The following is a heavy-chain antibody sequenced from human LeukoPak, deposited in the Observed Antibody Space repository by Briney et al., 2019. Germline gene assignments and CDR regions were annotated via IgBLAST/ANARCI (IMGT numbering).Heavy chain of an antibody. CDR2: MNPNSGNA. CDR3: AREVGAPANWFDP. V-gene: IGHV1-8*03. Sequence: ASVKVSCKTSGYTFSNYDINWVRQAAGQGLEWMGWMNPNSGNAAYAQKFQGRVTITRNTSITTAYMELSSLTSEDTAVYYCAREVGAPANWFDPRGQGTLVSVSS. J-gene: IGHJ5*02. D-gene: IGHD1-26*01. CDR1: GYTFSNYD.